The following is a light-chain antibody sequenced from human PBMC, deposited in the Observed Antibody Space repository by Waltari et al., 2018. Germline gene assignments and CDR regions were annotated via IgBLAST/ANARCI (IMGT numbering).Light chain of an antibody. Sequence: QQPEKGPRYWMKGYSDGSHSKGDEIPDRFSGSSSGAERYLTISSVQSGDEADYYCQTGGHGTWVFGGGTKLTVL. V-gene: IGLV4-69*01. CDR2: GYSDGSH. J-gene: IGLJ3*02. CDR3: QTGGHGTWV.